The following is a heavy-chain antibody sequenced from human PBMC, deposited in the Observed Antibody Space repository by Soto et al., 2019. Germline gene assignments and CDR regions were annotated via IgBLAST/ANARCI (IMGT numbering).Heavy chain of an antibody. V-gene: IGHV4-59*08. J-gene: IGHJ5*02. D-gene: IGHD2-21*01. Sequence: SETLSLTCTVSGGSISSDYWNWIRQPPGKRLEWIGYIYYSGSTSYNPSLKSRVTISVDTSKNQFSLKLNSMTAADTAVYYCARLGAYYRSLDPWGPGTLVTVSS. CDR3: ARLGAYYRSLDP. CDR1: GGSISSDY. CDR2: IYYSGST.